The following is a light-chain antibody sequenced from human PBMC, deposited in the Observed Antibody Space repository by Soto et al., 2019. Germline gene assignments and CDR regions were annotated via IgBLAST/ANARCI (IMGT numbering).Light chain of an antibody. CDR1: QGISRS. CDR3: LQHHSYPWT. CDR2: AAS. Sequence: DIQMTQSPSSVSASVGDRVTISCQASQGISRSLAWYQQKPGLAPKRLISAASTLQSGVPSRFRGSGSGTEFSLTISGLQTEDIATYFCLQHHSYPWTFGQGTKVDIK. J-gene: IGKJ1*01. V-gene: IGKV1-17*03.